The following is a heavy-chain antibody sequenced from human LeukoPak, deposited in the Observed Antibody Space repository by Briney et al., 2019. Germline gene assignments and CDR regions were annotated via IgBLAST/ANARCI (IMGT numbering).Heavy chain of an antibody. J-gene: IGHJ4*02. V-gene: IGHV3-9*03. CDR1: GFTFDDYA. CDR2: ISWNSGSI. CDR3: AKGPFDY. Sequence: GGSLRLSWAAAGFTFDDYAMHWVRQAPGKGLEWVSGISWNSGSIGYADSVKGRFTISRDNAKNSLYLQMNSLRAEDMALYYCAKGPFDYWGQGTLVTVSS.